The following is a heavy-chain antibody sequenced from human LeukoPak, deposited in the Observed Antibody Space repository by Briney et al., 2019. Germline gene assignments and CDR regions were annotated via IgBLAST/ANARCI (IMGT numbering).Heavy chain of an antibody. J-gene: IGHJ6*02. D-gene: IGHD3-3*01. CDR3: ARALTILGVMTAWAYYYGMDV. CDR2: INHSGST. V-gene: IGHV4-34*01. Sequence: SSETLSLTCAVYGGSFSGYYWSWIRQPPGKGLEWIGEINHSGSTNYNPSLKSRVTISVDTSKNQFSLKLSSVTAADTAVYYCARALTILGVMTAWAYYYGMDVWGQGTTVTVSS. CDR1: GGSFSGYY.